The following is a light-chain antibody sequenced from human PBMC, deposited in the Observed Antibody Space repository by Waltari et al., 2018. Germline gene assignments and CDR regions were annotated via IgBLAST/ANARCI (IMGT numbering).Light chain of an antibody. CDR2: DAS. CDR3: QQYTTYPYT. Sequence: DIQMTQSPSTLSASVGDRVTITCRASQSISSRLAWYQQRPGKPPNLLIYDASTLESGVPSRFSGSGSATEFTLTIGSLQPDDFATYYCQQYTTYPYTFGQGTKLDIK. V-gene: IGKV1-5*01. CDR1: QSISSR. J-gene: IGKJ2*01.